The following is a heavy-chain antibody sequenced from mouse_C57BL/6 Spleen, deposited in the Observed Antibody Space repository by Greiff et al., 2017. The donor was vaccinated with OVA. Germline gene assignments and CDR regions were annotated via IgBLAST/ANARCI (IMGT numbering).Heavy chain of an antibody. CDR1: GYTFTSYW. J-gene: IGHJ2*01. CDR2: INPSNGGT. CDR3: ARFGTTRYFDY. D-gene: IGHD2-13*01. Sequence: QVQLQQPGTELVKPGASVKLSCKASGYTFTSYWMHWVKQRPGQGLEWIGNINPSNGGTNYNEKFKSKATLTVDNSSSTAFLQLSSLTSEDSEVDKCARFGTTRYFDYWGQGTTLTVSA. V-gene: IGHV1-53*01.